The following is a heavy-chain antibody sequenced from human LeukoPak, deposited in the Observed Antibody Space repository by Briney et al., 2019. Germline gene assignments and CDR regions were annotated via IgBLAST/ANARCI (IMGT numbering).Heavy chain of an antibody. D-gene: IGHD3-9*01. CDR1: GFTFSSYW. CDR2: IKQDGSEK. J-gene: IGHJ4*02. Sequence: PGGSLRLSCAASGFTFSSYWMSWVRQAPGKGLEWVANIKQDGSEKYYVDSVKGRFTISRDNAKDSLYLQMNSLRAEDTASYYCAKDYARGGVYDILTGDIDYWGQGTLVTVSS. V-gene: IGHV3-7*03. CDR3: AKDYARGGVYDILTGDIDY.